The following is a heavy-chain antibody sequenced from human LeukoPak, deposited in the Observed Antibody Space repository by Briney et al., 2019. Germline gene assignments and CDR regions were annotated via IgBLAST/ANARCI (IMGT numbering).Heavy chain of an antibody. CDR2: ISWNSGSI. CDR3: AKGRSRGCSYGFIFP. D-gene: IGHD5-18*01. CDR1: GFTFDDYA. V-gene: IGHV3-9*01. J-gene: IGHJ5*02. Sequence: AGGSLRLSCAASGFTFDDYAMHWVRQAPGKGLEWVSGISWNSGSIGYADSVKGRFTISRDNAKNSLYLQMNSLRAEDTALYYCAKGRSRGCSYGFIFPWGQGTLVTVSS.